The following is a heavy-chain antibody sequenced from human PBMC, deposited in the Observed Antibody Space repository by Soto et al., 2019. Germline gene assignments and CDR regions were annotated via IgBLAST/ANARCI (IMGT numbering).Heavy chain of an antibody. Sequence: EVHLVESGGGLVEPGGSLRLSCAASGFIFKTAWMTWVRKAPGKGREWVAHIKSRPDGGTADYAASVKGRFTISRDDSRYTLYLQMNSLRIEDTAVYYCTTAGPRDWYFNLWGRGTLVTVSS. CDR2: IKSRPDGGTA. CDR3: TTAGPRDWYFNL. J-gene: IGHJ2*01. V-gene: IGHV3-15*01. CDR1: GFIFKTAW.